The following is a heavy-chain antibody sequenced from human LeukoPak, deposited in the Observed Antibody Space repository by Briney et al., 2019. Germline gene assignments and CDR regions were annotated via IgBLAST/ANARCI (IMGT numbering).Heavy chain of an antibody. Sequence: GGSLRLSCAASGFTFSDSYMSWIRQAPGKGLEWVSYISDSGRIIYYTDSVKGRFTISRDNAKNSLYLQMNSLRAEDTAVYYCARVSAVTYYHVSWGQGTLVTVSS. CDR1: GFTFSDSY. CDR3: ARVSAVTYYHVS. CDR2: ISDSGRII. D-gene: IGHD3-3*02. J-gene: IGHJ5*02. V-gene: IGHV3-11*01.